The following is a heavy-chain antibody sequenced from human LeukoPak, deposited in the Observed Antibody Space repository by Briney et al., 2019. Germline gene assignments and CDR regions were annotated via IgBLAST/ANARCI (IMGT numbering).Heavy chain of an antibody. CDR1: GDSISSGNY. J-gene: IGHJ4*02. CDR2: IFHTGST. V-gene: IGHV4-38-2*02. D-gene: IGHD1-26*01. Sequence: SETLSLTCTVSGDSISSGNYWGWIRQPPGKGLEWIGSIFHTGSTYFNLSLKSRVTISVDTSKNQFSLRLSSVTAADTAVYYCAREVRGSSRTFDYWGQGTLVTVSS. CDR3: AREVRGSSRTFDY.